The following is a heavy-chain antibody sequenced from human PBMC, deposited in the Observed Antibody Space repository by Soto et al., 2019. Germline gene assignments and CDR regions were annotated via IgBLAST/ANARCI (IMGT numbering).Heavy chain of an antibody. J-gene: IGHJ6*02. Sequence: ERSLRLSCAASGFTFSSYWMSWVLQAPGEGLEWVANIKQDGSQRYYVDSVKGRFTISRDNAKNSLYLQMNSLRAEDTAVYYCAGGEVGSSSVFPFVDYRRNYSYSGMDIWGQGXTVTISS. D-gene: IGHD4-4*01. CDR1: GFTFSSYW. CDR2: IKQDGSQR. CDR3: AGGEVGSSSVFPFVDYRRNYSYSGMDI. V-gene: IGHV3-7*03.